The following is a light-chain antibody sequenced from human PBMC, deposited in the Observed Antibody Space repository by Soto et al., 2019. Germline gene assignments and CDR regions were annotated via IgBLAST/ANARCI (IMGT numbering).Light chain of an antibody. CDR3: QQYNSYSSYT. CDR2: DAY. V-gene: IGKV1-5*01. Sequence: DIQMTQSPSTLSASVGDRVTITCRASQSISSWLAWYQQKPGKAPKLRIYDAYSLESGVPSRFSGSGSGTECTLTISSLQPDDFAPYYCQQYNSYSSYTFGQGTKLEIK. CDR1: QSISSW. J-gene: IGKJ2*01.